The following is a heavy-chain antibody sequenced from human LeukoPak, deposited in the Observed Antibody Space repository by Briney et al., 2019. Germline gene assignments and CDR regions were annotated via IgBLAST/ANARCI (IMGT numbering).Heavy chain of an antibody. D-gene: IGHD3-3*01. J-gene: IGHJ4*02. CDR2: INPSGGST. V-gene: IGHV1-46*01. CDR3: AKVEQYDFWSGYYGFDY. CDR1: GYTFTSYY. Sequence: ASVKVSCKASGYTFTSYYMHWVRQAPGQGLEWMGIINPSGGSTSYAQKFQGRVTMTRDTSTSTVYMELSSLRSEDTAVYYCAKVEQYDFWSGYYGFDYWGQGTLVTVSS.